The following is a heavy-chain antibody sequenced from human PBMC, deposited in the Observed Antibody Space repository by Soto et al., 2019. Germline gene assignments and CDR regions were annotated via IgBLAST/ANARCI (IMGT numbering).Heavy chain of an antibody. V-gene: IGHV1-3*01. CDR3: ARSIVVVTAADY. D-gene: IGHD2-21*02. Sequence: QVQLVQSGAEVKKPGASVKVSCKASGYTFTSYAMHWVRQAPGQRLEWMGWINAGNGNTKYSQKFQGRVTITRETAASTAYMELRSLRAVGTAVSYCARSIVVVTAADYWGHVTLVTVSS. CDR2: INAGNGNT. J-gene: IGHJ4*01. CDR1: GYTFTSYA.